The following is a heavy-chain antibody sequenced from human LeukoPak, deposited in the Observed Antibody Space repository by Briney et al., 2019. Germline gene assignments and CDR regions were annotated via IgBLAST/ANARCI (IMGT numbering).Heavy chain of an antibody. CDR3: ARASAAHWRGAFDI. CDR1: GFTFSSYA. J-gene: IGHJ3*02. Sequence: PGGSLRLSCAASGFTFSSYAMSWVRQAPGKGLEWVSAISGSGGSTYYADSVKGRFTISRDNAKNTLYLQMNSLRAEDTAVYYCARASAAHWRGAFDIWGQGTMVTVSS. CDR2: ISGSGGST. V-gene: IGHV3-23*01. D-gene: IGHD2-2*01.